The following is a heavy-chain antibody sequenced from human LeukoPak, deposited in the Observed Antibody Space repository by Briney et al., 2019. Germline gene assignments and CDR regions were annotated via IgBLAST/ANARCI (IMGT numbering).Heavy chain of an antibody. J-gene: IGHJ4*02. CDR1: EFTFSTYW. Sequence: GGSLRLSCAASEFTFSTYWMHWVRQAPGKGLVWVSRINSDGTGTSYADSVKGRFTISRDNAKNTLFLQMNSLRAEDTAVYYCARDDYGDLPIDYWGQGTLVTVSS. V-gene: IGHV3-74*01. CDR3: ARDDYGDLPIDY. CDR2: INSDGTGT. D-gene: IGHD4-17*01.